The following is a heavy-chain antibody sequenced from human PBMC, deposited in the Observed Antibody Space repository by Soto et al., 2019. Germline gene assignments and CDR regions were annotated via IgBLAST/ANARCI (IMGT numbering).Heavy chain of an antibody. Sequence: EVQLEESGGALVQPGRSLRLSCAASGFTFDDYAMYWVRQVLGKGLEWVSSISWNSGNIGYADSVKGRFTTSRDNAENSLYLQMNSLRPEDTAWYYFVRSKGGYSYGTPFDYWDQGTLVTVSS. D-gene: IGHD5-18*01. J-gene: IGHJ4*02. CDR1: GFTFDDYA. CDR3: VRSKGGYSYGTPFDY. V-gene: IGHV3-9*01. CDR2: ISWNSGNI.